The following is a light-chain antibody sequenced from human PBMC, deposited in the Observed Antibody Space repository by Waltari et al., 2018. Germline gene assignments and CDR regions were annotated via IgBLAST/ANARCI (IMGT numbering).Light chain of an antibody. CDR2: AAS. CDR1: QGISIY. V-gene: IGKV1D-8*01. J-gene: IGKJ2*01. Sequence: VIWMTQSPSLLSASTGDRVTISCRMSQGISIYLAWYQQKPGKVPELLIYAASTLQSGVPSRFSGSGSGTDFTLTISCLQSEDFATYYCQQYYSFPYTFGQGTKLEIK. CDR3: QQYYSFPYT.